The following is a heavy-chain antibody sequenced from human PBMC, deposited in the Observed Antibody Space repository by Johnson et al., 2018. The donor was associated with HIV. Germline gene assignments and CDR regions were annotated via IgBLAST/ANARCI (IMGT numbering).Heavy chain of an antibody. Sequence: VQLVESVGGVVRPGGSLRLSCAASGFTFSSYGMHWVRQAPGKGLAWVAHIKHDGSEKYYVDSVKGRFTISRDNAKNSLYLQMNSLRAEDTAVYYCARVMQADAFDIWGQWTMVTVSS. CDR3: ARVMQADAFDI. CDR2: IKHDGSEK. CDR1: GFTFSSYG. J-gene: IGHJ3*02. V-gene: IGHV3-7*01. D-gene: IGHD2-8*01.